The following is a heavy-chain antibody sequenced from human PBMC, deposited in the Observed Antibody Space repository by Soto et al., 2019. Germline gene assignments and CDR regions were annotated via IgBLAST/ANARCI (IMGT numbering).Heavy chain of an antibody. CDR1: GGSISSYY. V-gene: IGHV4-59*01. Sequence: SETLSLTCTVSGGSISSYYWSWIRQPPGKGLEWIGYIYYSGSTNYNPSLKSRVTISVDTSKNQFSLKLSSVTAADTAVYYCARENWNDTFMDVWGKGTTVTVSS. D-gene: IGHD1-1*01. CDR2: IYYSGST. CDR3: ARENWNDTFMDV. J-gene: IGHJ6*03.